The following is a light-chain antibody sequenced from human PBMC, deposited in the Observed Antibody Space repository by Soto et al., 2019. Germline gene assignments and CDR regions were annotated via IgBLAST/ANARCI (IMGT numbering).Light chain of an antibody. V-gene: IGLV2-14*01. J-gene: IGLJ2*01. CDR1: SSNVGGYNY. Sequence: QSVLTQPASVSGSPGQSITISCSGTSSNVGGYNYVSWYQHHPGKAPKLMIYEVDNRPSGVSNRFSGSKSGNTASLTISGLQAEYEADYYCSSFTTGSTLVGFGGGTKRTVL. CDR2: EVD. CDR3: SSFTTGSTLVG.